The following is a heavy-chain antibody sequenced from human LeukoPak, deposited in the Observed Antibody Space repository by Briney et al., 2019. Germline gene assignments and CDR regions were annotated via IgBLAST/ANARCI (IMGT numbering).Heavy chain of an antibody. CDR1: GGSISSGDYY. D-gene: IGHD3-22*01. CDR3: ARPYYYDSRIDP. Sequence: SETLSLTCTVSGGSISSGDYYWSWIRQPPGKGLEWIACMYYSGSTYYNPSLKSRVTMSADTSKNQLSLKLSSVTAADTGVYYCARPYYYDSRIDPWGQGILVTVSS. J-gene: IGHJ5*02. CDR2: MYYSGST. V-gene: IGHV4-30-4*01.